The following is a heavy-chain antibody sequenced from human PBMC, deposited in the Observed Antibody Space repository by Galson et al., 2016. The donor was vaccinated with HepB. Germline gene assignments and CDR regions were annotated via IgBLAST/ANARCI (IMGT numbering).Heavy chain of an antibody. D-gene: IGHD3-10*01. J-gene: IGHJ4*02. CDR3: ARDRSSGSGSFGY. CDR2: TNNANGNT. V-gene: IGHV1-3*04. CDR1: GYTFTSYA. Sequence: SVKVSCKASGYTFTSYAIHWVRQAPGQRLEWMGWTNNANGNTEYSQSFQGRVTFTRGTSASTAYMELSSVTAADTAVYFCARDRSSGSGSFGYWGQGTLVTVSS.